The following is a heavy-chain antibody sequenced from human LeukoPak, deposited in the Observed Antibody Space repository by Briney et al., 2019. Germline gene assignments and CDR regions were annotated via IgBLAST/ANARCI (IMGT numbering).Heavy chain of an antibody. CDR1: GYSFTNYR. Sequence: GESLKISCKATGYSFTNYRIGWVRQMPGKGLEWMGIIYPGDSNTRYSPSFQGQVTISADKSISTAYLQWSSLKASDTAMYYCARHVVTTETTSWFGPWGQGTLVTVSS. CDR3: ARHVVTTETTSWFGP. J-gene: IGHJ5*02. D-gene: IGHD4-17*01. V-gene: IGHV5-51*01. CDR2: IYPGDSNT.